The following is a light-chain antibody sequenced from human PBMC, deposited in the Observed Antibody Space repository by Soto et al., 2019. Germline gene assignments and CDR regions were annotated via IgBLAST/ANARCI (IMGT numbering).Light chain of an antibody. CDR1: QSVSSY. CDR2: DAS. CDR3: QQRSNWPPT. Sequence: EIVLTQSPATLSLSPGERATLSCRASQSVSSYLAWYQQKPGQAPRLLIYDASTRATGIPARFSGNGSGTDFTLTISSLEPEDFAVYYCQQRSNWPPTFGQGTKLEIK. V-gene: IGKV3-11*01. J-gene: IGKJ2*01.